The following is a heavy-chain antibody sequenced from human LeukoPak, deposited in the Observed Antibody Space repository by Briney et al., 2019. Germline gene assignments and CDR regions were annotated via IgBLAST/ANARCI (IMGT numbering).Heavy chain of an antibody. CDR3: AKDYSSGWYIDY. CDR1: GFTFSSYA. J-gene: IGHJ4*02. D-gene: IGHD6-19*01. CDR2: ISGGGVSA. Sequence: PGGSLRLSCAVSGFTFSSYAMSWVRQAPGKGLEWVSAISGGGVSAYYADSVKGRFTISRDNSKNTLYLQMNSLRAEDTAVYYCAKDYSSGWYIDYWGQGTLVTVSP. V-gene: IGHV3-23*01.